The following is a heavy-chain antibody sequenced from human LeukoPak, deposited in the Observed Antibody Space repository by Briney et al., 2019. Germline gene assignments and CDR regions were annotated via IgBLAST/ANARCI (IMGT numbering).Heavy chain of an antibody. CDR1: RGSISGAY. CDR3: ARAQWLPIDCYNE. CDR2: IHDSGRT. Sequence: SETLSLTCTVSRGSISGAYWTWIRRSPGGGLEWIGYIHDSGRTDYNPSLGSRITISMDTSRSQFSLRLTSVTAAVTAVYYCARAQWLPIDCYNEWGPGTVVAVSS. V-gene: IGHV4-59*01. D-gene: IGHD6-19*01. J-gene: IGHJ3*01.